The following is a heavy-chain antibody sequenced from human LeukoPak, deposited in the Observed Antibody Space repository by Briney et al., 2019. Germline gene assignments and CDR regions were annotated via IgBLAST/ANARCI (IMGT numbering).Heavy chain of an antibody. CDR1: GGSISSGGYY. CDR3: ARVGAEYYFDY. J-gene: IGHJ4*02. V-gene: IGHV4-31*03. Sequence: TLSLTCTVSGGSISSGGYYWSWIRQHPGKGLEWIGYIYYSGSTNYNPSLKSRVTISVDTSKNQFSLKLSSVTAADTAVYYCARVGAEYYFDYWGQGTLVTVSS. CDR2: IYYSGST. D-gene: IGHD1-26*01.